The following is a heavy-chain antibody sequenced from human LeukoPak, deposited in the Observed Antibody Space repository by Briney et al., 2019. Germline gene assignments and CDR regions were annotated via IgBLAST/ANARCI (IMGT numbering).Heavy chain of an antibody. CDR1: GFTFSSFA. Sequence: PGGSLRLSCAASGFTFSSFALSWVRQAPGKGLEWVSSISGSGGSTYYMESVKGRFTISKDNAKNSLYLQMNSLRAEDTALYHCARNNGMDVWGQGTTVIVSS. CDR3: ARNNGMDV. V-gene: IGHV3-23*01. CDR2: ISGSGGST. J-gene: IGHJ6*02.